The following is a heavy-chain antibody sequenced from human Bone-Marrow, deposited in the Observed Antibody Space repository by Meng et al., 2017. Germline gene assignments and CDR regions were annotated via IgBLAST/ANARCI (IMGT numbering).Heavy chain of an antibody. D-gene: IGHD3-22*01. Sequence: HVQLQESGRGLVKHTGTHSHACPLSGCSISSSNWWSWGRQPPGKGLEWIGEIYHSGSTNYNPSLKSRVTISVDKSKNQFSLKLSSVTAADTAVYYCARDYYDSSGYPTFDYWGQGTLVTVSS. V-gene: IGHV4-4*02. CDR1: GCSISSSNW. CDR3: ARDYYDSSGYPTFDY. J-gene: IGHJ4*02. CDR2: IYHSGST.